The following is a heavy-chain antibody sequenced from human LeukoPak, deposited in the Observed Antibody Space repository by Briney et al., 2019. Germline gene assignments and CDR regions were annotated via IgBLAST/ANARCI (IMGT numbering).Heavy chain of an antibody. Sequence: GGSLRLSCAASGFTFSSYDMHWVRQATGKGLEWVSAIGTAGDTYYPGSVKGRFTISRENAKHSLYLQMNSLRAGDTAVYYCARASSHYGMDVWGQGTTVTVSS. J-gene: IGHJ6*02. CDR2: IGTAGDT. CDR3: ARASSHYGMDV. CDR1: GFTFSSYD. V-gene: IGHV3-13*01.